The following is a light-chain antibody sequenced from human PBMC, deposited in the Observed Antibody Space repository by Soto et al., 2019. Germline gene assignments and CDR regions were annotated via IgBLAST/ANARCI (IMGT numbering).Light chain of an antibody. CDR2: GAS. V-gene: IGKV3-20*01. Sequence: EIVLTQSPGTLSLSPGERATLSCRASQSVSSSYLAWYQQKPGQAPRLLIYGASSRATGIPDRFSGSGSGTDFTLTISRLEPEDFAVYYSQQYGSSLPWTFGQGTKV. CDR3: QQYGSSLPWT. J-gene: IGKJ1*01. CDR1: QSVSSSY.